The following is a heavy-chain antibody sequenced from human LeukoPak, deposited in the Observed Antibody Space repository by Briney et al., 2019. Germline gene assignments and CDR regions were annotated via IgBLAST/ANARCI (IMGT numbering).Heavy chain of an antibody. J-gene: IGHJ3*02. CDR3: ARGAERGFGVGARGAFDI. CDR1: GYTFTSYG. V-gene: IGHV1-18*01. D-gene: IGHD3-3*01. Sequence: ASVKVSCKASGYTFTSYGISWVRQAPGQGLEWMGWISAYNGNTNYAQKLQGRVTMTTDTSTSTAYMELRSLRSDDTAVYYCARGAERGFGVGARGAFDIWGQGTMVTVSS. CDR2: ISAYNGNT.